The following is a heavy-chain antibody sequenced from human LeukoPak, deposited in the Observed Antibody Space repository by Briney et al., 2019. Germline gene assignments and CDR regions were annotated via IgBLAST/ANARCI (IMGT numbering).Heavy chain of an antibody. Sequence: GSLRLSCAASEFTFSSYVMAWVRQAPGKGLEWIGEINHSGSTNYNPSLRSRVTISVDTSKNQFSLKLSSVTAADTAVYYCARVDIDVWGSYRYKGTDYWGQGTLVTVPS. V-gene: IGHV4-34*01. D-gene: IGHD3-16*02. J-gene: IGHJ4*02. CDR1: EFTFSSYV. CDR3: ARVDIDVWGSYRYKGTDY. CDR2: INHSGST.